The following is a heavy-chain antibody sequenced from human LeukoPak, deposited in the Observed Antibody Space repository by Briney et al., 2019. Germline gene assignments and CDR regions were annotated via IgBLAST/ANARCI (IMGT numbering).Heavy chain of an antibody. CDR2: IKQDGSVK. D-gene: IGHD1-26*01. J-gene: IGHJ4*02. CDR3: AKDFGPRGVGATPQY. V-gene: IGHV3-7*03. Sequence: PGGSLRLSCAASGFTFSSYWMSWVRQAPGKGLEWVANIKQDGSVKYYVDSMKGRFSISRDSGTNSLYLQMNRLRTEDTGFYYCAKDFGPRGVGATPQYWGQGTVVIVSS. CDR1: GFTFSSYW.